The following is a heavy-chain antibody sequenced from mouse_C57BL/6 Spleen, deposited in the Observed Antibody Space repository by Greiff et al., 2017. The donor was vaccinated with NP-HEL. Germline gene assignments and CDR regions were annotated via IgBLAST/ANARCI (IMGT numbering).Heavy chain of an antibody. J-gene: IGHJ2*01. V-gene: IGHV3-6*01. D-gene: IGHD2-2*01. CDR1: GYSITSGYY. Sequence: EVQLQESGPGLVKPSQSLSITCSVTGYSITSGYYWNWIRQFPGNKLEWMGYISYDGSNNYNPSLKNRISITRDTSKNQFVLTLNSLTTEDTARYYCARGLRRWGQGTTLTVSS. CDR3: ARGLRR. CDR2: ISYDGSN.